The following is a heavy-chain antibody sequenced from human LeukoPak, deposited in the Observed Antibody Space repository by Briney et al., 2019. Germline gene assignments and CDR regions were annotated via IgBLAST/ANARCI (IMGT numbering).Heavy chain of an antibody. CDR1: GGSFSGYY. D-gene: IGHD3-10*01. Sequence: SETLSLTCAVYGGSFSGYYWSWIRQPPGKGLEWIGEINHSGSTNYNPSLKSRVTISVDTSKNQLSLKLSSVTAADTAVYYCARSTTMVRGVMDWGQGTLVTVSS. CDR3: ARSTTMVRGVMD. CDR2: INHSGST. J-gene: IGHJ4*02. V-gene: IGHV4-34*01.